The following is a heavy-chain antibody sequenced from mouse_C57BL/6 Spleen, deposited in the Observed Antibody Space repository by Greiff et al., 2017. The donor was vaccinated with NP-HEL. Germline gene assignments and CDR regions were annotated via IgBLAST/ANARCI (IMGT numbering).Heavy chain of an antibody. CDR1: GYTFTDYE. V-gene: IGHV1-15*01. Sequence: VQLQQSGAELVRPGASVTLSCKASGYTFTDYEMHWVKQTPVHGLEWIGAIDPETGGTAYNQKFKGKAILTADKSSSTAYMELRSLTSEDSAVDYCTRTGTLDYWGQGTTLTVSS. J-gene: IGHJ2*01. CDR3: TRTGTLDY. D-gene: IGHD4-1*01. CDR2: IDPETGGT.